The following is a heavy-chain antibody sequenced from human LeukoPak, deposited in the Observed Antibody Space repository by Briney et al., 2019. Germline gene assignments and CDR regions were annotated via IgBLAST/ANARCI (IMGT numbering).Heavy chain of an antibody. J-gene: IGHJ4*02. CDR3: ARGLRLRLYCSGGSCYSDY. V-gene: IGHV3-21*01. CDR1: GFTFSSYS. D-gene: IGHD2-15*01. Sequence: TGGSLRLSCAASGFTFSSYSMNWVRQAPGKGLEWVSSISSSSSYIYYADSVKGRFTISRDNAKNSLYLQMNSLRAEDTAVYYCARGLRLRLYCSGGSCYSDYWGQGTLVTVSS. CDR2: ISSSSSYI.